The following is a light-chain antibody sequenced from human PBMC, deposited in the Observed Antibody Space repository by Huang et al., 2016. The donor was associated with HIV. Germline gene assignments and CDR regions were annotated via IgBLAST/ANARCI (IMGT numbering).Light chain of an antibody. CDR1: QNINTW. J-gene: IGKJ2*01. CDR2: RAS. Sequence: DIQMTQSPSTLSASVGDRVTITCRASQNINTWLAWYQQKPGKAPDLLIYRASSLQFGVPSRFTGSGSGTDFTLTITSLQPDDLGTYYCQQYNTYLYTFGQGTKLEI. V-gene: IGKV1-5*03. CDR3: QQYNTYLYT.